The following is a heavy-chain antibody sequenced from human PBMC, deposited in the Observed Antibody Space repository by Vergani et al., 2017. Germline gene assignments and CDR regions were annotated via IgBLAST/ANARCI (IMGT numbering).Heavy chain of an antibody. CDR3: ARDPRGYGGDPEDYYYGMDV. CDR1: GGTFSSYA. J-gene: IGHJ6*02. V-gene: IGHV1-18*01. Sequence: QVQLVQSGAEVKKPGSSVKVSCKASGGTFSSYAISWVRQAPGQGLEWMGWISAYNGNTNYAQKLQGRVTMTTDTSTSTAYMELTSLRSQDTAVYYCARDPRGYGGDPEDYYYGMDVWGQGTTVTVSS. CDR2: ISAYNGNT. D-gene: IGHD2-21*02.